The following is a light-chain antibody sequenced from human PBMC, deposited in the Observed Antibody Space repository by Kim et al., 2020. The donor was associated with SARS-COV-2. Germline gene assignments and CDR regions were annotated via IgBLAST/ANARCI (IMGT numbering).Light chain of an antibody. CDR3: QQYGSTPYT. CDR2: EAF. CDR1: QSVGSSL. Sequence: EIVLTQSPGTLSLSPGERATLFCRASQSVGSSLLAWYQQKPGQAPRLLIYEAFKRVAGIPDRFSGSGSGTDFTLTISRPEPEDFAMYYCQQYGSTPYTFGQGTKLEI. J-gene: IGKJ2*01. V-gene: IGKV3-20*01.